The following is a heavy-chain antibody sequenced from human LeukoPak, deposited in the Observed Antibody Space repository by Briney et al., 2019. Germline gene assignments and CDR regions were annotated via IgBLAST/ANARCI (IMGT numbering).Heavy chain of an antibody. CDR1: GGSFSGYY. CDR2: INHSGST. J-gene: IGHJ5*02. V-gene: IGHV4-34*01. CDR3: ARHWGIAVAGNWFDP. Sequence: SETPSLTCAVYGGSFSGYYWSWIRQPPGKGLEWIGEINHSGSTNYNPSLKSRVTISVDTSKNQFSLKLSSVTAADTAVYYCARHWGIAVAGNWFDPWGQGTLVTVSS. D-gene: IGHD6-19*01.